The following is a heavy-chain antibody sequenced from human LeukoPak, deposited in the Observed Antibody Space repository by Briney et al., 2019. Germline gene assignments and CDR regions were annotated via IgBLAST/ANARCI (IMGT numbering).Heavy chain of an antibody. D-gene: IGHD3-3*01. Sequence: ASVKVSCKASGGTFSSYAISWVRQAPGQGLEWMGRIIPIFGTANYAQKFQGRVTITADESTSTAYMELSSLRSEDTAVYYCARTSITIFGVVPWYYYMDVWGKGTTVTVSS. J-gene: IGHJ6*03. CDR1: GGTFSSYA. CDR3: ARTSITIFGVVPWYYYMDV. CDR2: IIPIFGTA. V-gene: IGHV1-69*15.